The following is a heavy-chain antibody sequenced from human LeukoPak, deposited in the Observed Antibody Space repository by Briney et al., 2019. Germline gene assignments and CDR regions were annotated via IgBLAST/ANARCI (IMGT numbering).Heavy chain of an antibody. CDR1: GYTFTSYA. CDR3: ARFGMGRYSFDY. D-gene: IGHD3-9*01. V-gene: IGHV1-3*01. Sequence: ASVKVSCKASGYTFTSYAMHWVRQAPGQRLEWMGWINAGNGNTKYSQKFQGRVTITRDTSASTAYMELRSLTSDDTAVYYCARFGMGRYSFDYWGQGTLVTVSS. J-gene: IGHJ4*02. CDR2: INAGNGNT.